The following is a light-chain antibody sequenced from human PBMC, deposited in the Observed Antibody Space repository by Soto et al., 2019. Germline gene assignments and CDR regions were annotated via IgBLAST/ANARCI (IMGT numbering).Light chain of an antibody. V-gene: IGLV2-14*01. Sequence: QSALTQPASVSGSPGQSITISCTGASSDVGGYNYVSWYQQHPGKAPKLMIYDVNNRPSGVSHRFSASKSGNTASLTISGLQAEDEADYYCTSYTASSALVVFGGGTKVTVL. J-gene: IGLJ2*01. CDR2: DVN. CDR1: SSDVGGYNY. CDR3: TSYTASSALVV.